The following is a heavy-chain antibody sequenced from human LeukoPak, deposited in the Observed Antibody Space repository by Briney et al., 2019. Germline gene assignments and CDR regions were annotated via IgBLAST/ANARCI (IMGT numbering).Heavy chain of an antibody. V-gene: IGHV1-69*01. D-gene: IGHD3-22*01. CDR3: AGFFYDNSGDAFDL. CDR1: GGSFTFTSHA. CDR2: LIPIYGSA. Sequence: SVKVSCKASGGSFTFTSHAISWVRLAPGQGLEWMGGLIPIYGSANYAQKFQGRVTITSDESTRTVYMELSSLRPEDSAVYYCAGFFYDNSGDAFDLWGQGTMVTVSS. J-gene: IGHJ3*01.